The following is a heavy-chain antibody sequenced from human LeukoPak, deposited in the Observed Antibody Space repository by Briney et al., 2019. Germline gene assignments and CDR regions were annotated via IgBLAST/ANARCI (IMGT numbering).Heavy chain of an antibody. CDR1: GFIVSSNY. Sequence: GGSLRLSCAASGFIVSSNYMSWVRQAPGKGLDWDSVIYSGGFTNYADSEKGGFTISRDNSKNTLYLQMNSVRAEDTAEYYCARIDGNMLTAFDIWGQGTMVSVSS. D-gene: IGHD3-9*01. J-gene: IGHJ3*02. CDR3: ARIDGNMLTAFDI. V-gene: IGHV3-53*01. CDR2: IYSGGFT.